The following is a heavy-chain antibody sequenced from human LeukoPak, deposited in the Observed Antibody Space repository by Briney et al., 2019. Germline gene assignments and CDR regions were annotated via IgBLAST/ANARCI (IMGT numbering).Heavy chain of an antibody. CDR2: IYHSGST. J-gene: IGHJ4*02. Sequence: SGTLSLTCAVSGDSINSSNWWSWVRQPPGQGLEWIGEIYHSGSTNYNPSLKSRVTLSIDKSQNQFSLKLNSVTAADTAVYYCTRVGVEATEFDYWGQGTLVTVPS. D-gene: IGHD1-26*01. CDR1: GDSINSSNW. CDR3: TRVGVEATEFDY. V-gene: IGHV4-4*02.